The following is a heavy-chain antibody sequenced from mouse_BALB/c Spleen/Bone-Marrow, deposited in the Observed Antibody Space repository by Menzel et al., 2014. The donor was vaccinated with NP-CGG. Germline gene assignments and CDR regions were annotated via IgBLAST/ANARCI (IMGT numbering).Heavy chain of an antibody. Sequence: VQLQQSGAELVMPGASVKMSCKASGYTFTDYWMHWVKQRPGQGLEWIGAIDTSDSYTSYNQKFKGKATLTVDESSSTAYMQLSSLTSGDSAVYYCARSAGYWYFDVWGAGTTVTVSS. CDR3: ARSAGYWYFDV. J-gene: IGHJ1*01. D-gene: IGHD1-2*01. CDR1: GYTFTDYW. V-gene: IGHV1-69*01. CDR2: IDTSDSYT.